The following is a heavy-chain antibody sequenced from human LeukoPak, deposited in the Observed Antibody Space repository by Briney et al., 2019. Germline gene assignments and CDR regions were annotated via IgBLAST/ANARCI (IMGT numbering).Heavy chain of an antibody. CDR2: IYYSGST. CDR3: ARVCSSSWYVDY. J-gene: IGHJ4*02. CDR1: GGSISSGGYY. D-gene: IGHD6-13*01. V-gene: IGHV4-31*03. Sequence: SQTLSLTCTVSGGSISSGGYYWSWIRQHPGKGLEWIGYIYYSGSTYYNPSLKSRVTISVDTSKNQFSLKLSSVTAADTAVYYCARVCSSSWYVDYWGQGTLVTVSS.